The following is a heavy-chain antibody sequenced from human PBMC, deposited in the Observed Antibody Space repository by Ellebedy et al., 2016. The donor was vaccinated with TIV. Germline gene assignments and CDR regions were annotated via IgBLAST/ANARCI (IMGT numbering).Heavy chain of an antibody. J-gene: IGHJ4*02. V-gene: IGHV5-51*01. CDR2: IYPSYSRT. Sequence: GESLKISCKGSGYSFASYWIAWVRQMPGKGLEWVGVIYPSYSRTRYSPSFEGQVTISVDKSISTAYLQWNSLKASDTATYYCARRQYYDSSGELDCWGQGTLVTVSS. D-gene: IGHD3-22*01. CDR1: GYSFASYW. CDR3: ARRQYYDSSGELDC.